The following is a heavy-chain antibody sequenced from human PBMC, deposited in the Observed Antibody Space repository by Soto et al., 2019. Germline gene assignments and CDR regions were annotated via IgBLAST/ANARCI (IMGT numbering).Heavy chain of an antibody. CDR3: ARVGDYDILTGSGYGMDV. D-gene: IGHD3-9*01. CDR1: GGTFSSYA. V-gene: IGHV1-69*13. J-gene: IGHJ6*01. Sequence: ASVKVSCKASGGTFSSYAISGVRQAPGRGLEWMGGIIPIFGTANYAQKFQGRVTITADESTSTAYMELSSLRSEDTAVYYCARVGDYDILTGSGYGMDVWGQVTTLTVCS. CDR2: IIPIFGTA.